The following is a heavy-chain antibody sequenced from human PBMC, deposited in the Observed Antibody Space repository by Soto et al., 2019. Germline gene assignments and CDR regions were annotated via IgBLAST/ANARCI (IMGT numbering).Heavy chain of an antibody. CDR1: GGTFSSYT. CDR2: IIPILGIA. Sequence: QVQLVQSGAGGKKPWASVKVSCKASGGTFSSYTISWVRQAPGQGLEWMGRIIPILGIANYAQKFQGRVTITADKSTSTAYMELSSLRSEDTAVYYCARLRPALTTFDGFDPWGQGTLVTVSS. V-gene: IGHV1-69*02. J-gene: IGHJ5*02. CDR3: ARLRPALTTFDGFDP. D-gene: IGHD3-22*01.